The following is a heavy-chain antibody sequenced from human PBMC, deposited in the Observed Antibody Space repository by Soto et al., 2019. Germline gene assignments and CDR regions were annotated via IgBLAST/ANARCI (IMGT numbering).Heavy chain of an antibody. Sequence: GGSLRLSCAASGFTFSSYAMSWVRQAPGKGLEWVSAISGSGGSTYYADSVKGRFTISRDNSKNTLYLQMNSLRAEDTAVYYSAKEGGYSRGCYSDYGGQGTLVTVSS. CDR3: AKEGGYSRGCYSDY. D-gene: IGHD6-13*01. V-gene: IGHV3-23*01. J-gene: IGHJ4*02. CDR1: GFTFSSYA. CDR2: ISGSGGST.